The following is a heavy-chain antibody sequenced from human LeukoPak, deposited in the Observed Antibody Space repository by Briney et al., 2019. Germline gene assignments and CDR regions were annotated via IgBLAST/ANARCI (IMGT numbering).Heavy chain of an antibody. J-gene: IGHJ4*02. CDR3: SGAQGWERPLDF. V-gene: IGHV1-2*02. Sequence: GASVKVSCKASGYTFTGYYIHWVRQAPGQGLEWMGWINPNSDGTKYAQKFQGRVTMTRDTSISTVHMELSRVRSDDTAVYYCSGAQGWERPLDFWGQGTLVTVSS. D-gene: IGHD1-1*01. CDR2: INPNSDGT. CDR1: GYTFTGYY.